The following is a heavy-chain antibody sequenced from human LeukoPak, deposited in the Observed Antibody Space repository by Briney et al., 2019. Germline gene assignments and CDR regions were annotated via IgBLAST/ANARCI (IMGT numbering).Heavy chain of an antibody. CDR1: GGSISNYY. Sequence: SETLSLTCTVSGGSISNYYWSWIRQPAGKGLEWIGRIYTSGSTNYNPSLKSRVTMSVDTSKDQFSLKLSSVTAADTTVYYCARAGSGSYYSPPDYWGQGTLVTVSS. CDR3: ARAGSGSYYSPPDY. J-gene: IGHJ4*02. V-gene: IGHV4-4*07. D-gene: IGHD3-10*01. CDR2: IYTSGST.